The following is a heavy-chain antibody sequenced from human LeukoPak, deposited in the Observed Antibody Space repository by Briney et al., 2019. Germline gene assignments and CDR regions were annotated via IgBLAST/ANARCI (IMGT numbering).Heavy chain of an antibody. CDR1: GITFSDYY. V-gene: IGHV3-11*04. J-gene: IGHJ6*03. CDR2: ISSSGSTI. D-gene: IGHD3-3*01. Sequence: GGSLRPSCAASGITFSDYYMSWIRQAPGKGLEWVSYISSSGSTIYYADSVKGRFTISRDNAKNSLYLQMNSLRAEDTAVYYCARDPVLRFLEWLYAPYMDVWGKGTTVTVSS. CDR3: ARDPVLRFLEWLYAPYMDV.